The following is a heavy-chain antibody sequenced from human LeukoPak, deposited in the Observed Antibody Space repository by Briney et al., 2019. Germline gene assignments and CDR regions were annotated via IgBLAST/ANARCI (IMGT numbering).Heavy chain of an antibody. V-gene: IGHV3-15*01. J-gene: IGHJ4*02. CDR2: IKSKTDGGTT. D-gene: IGHD3-22*01. CDR1: GFTFSSYA. CDR3: TTDPAGPYDSSGYYFSSFDY. Sequence: GGSLRLSCAASGFTFSSYAMSWVRQAPGKGLEWVGRIKSKTDGGTTDYAAPVKGRFTISRDDSKNTLYLQMNSLKTEDTAVYYCTTDPAGPYDSSGYYFSSFDYWGQGTLVTVSS.